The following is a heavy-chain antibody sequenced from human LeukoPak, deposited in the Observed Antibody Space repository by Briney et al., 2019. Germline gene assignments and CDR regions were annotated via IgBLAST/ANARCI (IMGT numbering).Heavy chain of an antibody. Sequence: GGSLRLSCAASGFTFSNAWMSWVRQAPGKGLEWVSAISGSGGSTYYADSVKGRFTISRDNSKNTLYLQMNSLRAEDTAVYYCANVAETLRGAFDIWGQGTMVTVSS. D-gene: IGHD3-10*01. CDR3: ANVAETLRGAFDI. V-gene: IGHV3-23*01. J-gene: IGHJ3*02. CDR2: ISGSGGST. CDR1: GFTFSNAW.